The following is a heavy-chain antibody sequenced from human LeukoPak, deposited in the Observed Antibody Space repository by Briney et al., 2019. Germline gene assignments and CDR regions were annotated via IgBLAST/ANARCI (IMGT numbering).Heavy chain of an antibody. D-gene: IGHD5-18*01. Sequence: SETLSLTCAVYGGSFSGYYWSWIRQPPGKGLEWIGEINHSGSTNYNPSLKSRVTISVDTSKNQFSLKLSSVTAADTAVYYCARPSYARRIQASWFDPWGQGTLVTVSS. CDR3: ARPSYARRIQASWFDP. J-gene: IGHJ5*02. CDR2: INHSGST. CDR1: GGSFSGYY. V-gene: IGHV4-34*01.